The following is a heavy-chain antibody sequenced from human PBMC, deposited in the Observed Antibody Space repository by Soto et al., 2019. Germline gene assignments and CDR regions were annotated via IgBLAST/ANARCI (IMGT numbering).Heavy chain of an antibody. CDR2: VYYNENT. J-gene: IGHJ4*02. CDR1: GASIISFAYY. Sequence: SETLSLTCNVSGASIISFAYYFSCIREPPWNGLELIGTVYYNENTYYNPSLKSRVTISVDTAKNQFSLNLRSVTAADTAVYFCARRERYYGSPGWYSAYWGQGTQVTVSS. V-gene: IGHV4-39*01. CDR3: ARRERYYGSPGWYSAY. D-gene: IGHD3-10*01.